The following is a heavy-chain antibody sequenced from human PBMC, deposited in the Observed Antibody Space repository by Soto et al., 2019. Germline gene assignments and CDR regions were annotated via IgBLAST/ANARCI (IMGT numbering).Heavy chain of an antibody. CDR3: ARESSSSWYDYFDY. J-gene: IGHJ4*02. Sequence: GGSLRLSCAASGFTVSSNYMSRVRQAPGKGLEWVSVIYSGGSTYYADSVKGRFTISRDNSKNTLYLQMNSLRAEDTAVYYCARESSSSWYDYFDYWGQGPLITVSS. V-gene: IGHV3-53*01. D-gene: IGHD6-13*01. CDR2: IYSGGST. CDR1: GFTVSSNY.